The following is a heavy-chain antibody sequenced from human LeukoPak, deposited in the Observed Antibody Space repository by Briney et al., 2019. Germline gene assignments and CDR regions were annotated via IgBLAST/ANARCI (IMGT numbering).Heavy chain of an antibody. J-gene: IGHJ4*02. CDR3: ASHMTTVTSGGDY. Sequence: GGSLRLSCAVSGFTFSSYAMSWVRQAPGKGLEWVSGISGSGGSTYYADSVKGRFTISRDNSKKTLYLRMNSLRGEDTAVYYCASHMTTVTSGGDYWGQGTLVTVSS. CDR2: ISGSGGST. CDR1: GFTFSSYA. D-gene: IGHD4-17*01. V-gene: IGHV3-23*01.